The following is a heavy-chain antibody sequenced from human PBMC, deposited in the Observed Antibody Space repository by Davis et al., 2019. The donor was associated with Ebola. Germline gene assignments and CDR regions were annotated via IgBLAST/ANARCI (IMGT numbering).Heavy chain of an antibody. D-gene: IGHD4-11*01. Sequence: GGPLRLSFTASGFTFSGSAMHWVRQASGKGLEWVGRIRSKANSYATAYAASVKGRFTISRDDSKNTAYLQMNSLKTEDTAVYYCTSGPTYYSNYGIYYYYGMDVWGQGTTVTVSS. CDR1: GFTFSGSA. CDR2: IRSKANSYAT. CDR3: TSGPTYYSNYGIYYYYGMDV. J-gene: IGHJ6*02. V-gene: IGHV3-73*01.